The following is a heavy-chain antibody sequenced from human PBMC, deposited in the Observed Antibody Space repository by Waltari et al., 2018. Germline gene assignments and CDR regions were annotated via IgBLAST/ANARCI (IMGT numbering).Heavy chain of an antibody. CDR2: IYYSGST. Sequence: QVQLQESGPGLVKPSETLSLTCTVSGGSISSYYWSWIRPPPGKGLEWIGYIYYSGSTNYNPSLKSRVTISVDTSKNQFSLKLSSVTAADTAVYYCARAGVGSGWYAYYFDYWGQGTLVTVSS. J-gene: IGHJ4*02. V-gene: IGHV4-59*01. CDR1: GGSISSYY. CDR3: ARAGVGSGWYAYYFDY. D-gene: IGHD6-19*01.